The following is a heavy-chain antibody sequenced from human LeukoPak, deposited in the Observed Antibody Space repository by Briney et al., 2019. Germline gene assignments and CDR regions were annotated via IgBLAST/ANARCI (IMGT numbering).Heavy chain of an antibody. Sequence: ASVKVSCKASGGTFSSYAISWVRQAPGQGLEWMGGIIPIFGTANYAQKFQGRVTITADESTSTAYMELSSLRSEDTAVYYCARVRGSGSSKPPFDYWGQGTLVTVSS. CDR3: ARVRGSGSSKPPFDY. D-gene: IGHD3-10*01. V-gene: IGHV1-69*13. CDR1: GGTFSSYA. J-gene: IGHJ4*02. CDR2: IIPIFGTA.